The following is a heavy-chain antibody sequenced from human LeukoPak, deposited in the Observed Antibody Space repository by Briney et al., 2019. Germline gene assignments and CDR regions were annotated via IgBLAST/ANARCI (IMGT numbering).Heavy chain of an antibody. J-gene: IGHJ3*02. CDR3: ARHYDAGKDDAFHI. Sequence: ASVKVSGKASGYTFTSYGISWVRQAPGQGLEWMGWISAYNGDTNYAQKVQGRVTMTTETSTNTAYMELRSLRSDDTAVYYCARHYDAGKDDAFHIWGQGTMVTVTS. D-gene: IGHD3-10*01. CDR2: ISAYNGDT. CDR1: GYTFTSYG. V-gene: IGHV1-18*01.